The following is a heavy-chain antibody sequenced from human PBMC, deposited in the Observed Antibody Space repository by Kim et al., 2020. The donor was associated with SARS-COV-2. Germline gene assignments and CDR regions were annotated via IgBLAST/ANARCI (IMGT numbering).Heavy chain of an antibody. V-gene: IGHV1-69*02. Sequence: AQKFQGRVTITADKSTSTAYMELSSLRSEDTAVYYCARNPTIFGVVLFDYWGQGTLVTVSS. D-gene: IGHD3-3*01. CDR3: ARNPTIFGVVLFDY. J-gene: IGHJ4*02.